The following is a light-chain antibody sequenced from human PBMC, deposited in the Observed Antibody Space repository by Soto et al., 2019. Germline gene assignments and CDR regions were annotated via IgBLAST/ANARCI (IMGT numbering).Light chain of an antibody. J-gene: IGLJ2*01. Sequence: NFMLTQPHSVSESPGKTVTISCTRSSGNIANNYVQWYQQRPGSGPTTVIYEDNRRPPGVLDRFSGSIDISSNSASLTISGIQAEDEGDYYCCSYGGGRTPLGFGGGTKLTVL. CDR3: CSYGGGRTPLG. CDR1: SGNIANNY. V-gene: IGLV6-57*04. CDR2: EDN.